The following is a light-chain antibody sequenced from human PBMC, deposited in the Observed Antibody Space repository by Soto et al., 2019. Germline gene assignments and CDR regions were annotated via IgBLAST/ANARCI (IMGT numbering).Light chain of an antibody. J-gene: IGKJ2*01. Sequence: DIQMTQSPSSLSASVGDRVTITCRASQSSSTFVNWYQHKAGKAPKLLIYAASNLQGGVPARFSGSGSETDFTLTISSLQPEDFATYYCQQSYSNPPGTFGQATKLEIK. CDR1: QSSSTF. CDR3: QQSYSNPPGT. V-gene: IGKV1-39*01. CDR2: AAS.